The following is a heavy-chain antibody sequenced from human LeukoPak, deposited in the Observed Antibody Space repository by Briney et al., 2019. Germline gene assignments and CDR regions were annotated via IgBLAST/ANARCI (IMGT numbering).Heavy chain of an antibody. CDR3: AKDEEWFGDLPGRNFDY. J-gene: IGHJ4*02. CDR1: RFTFSTYA. CDR2: ISGSGGST. Sequence: QPGGSLRLSCAASRFTFSTYAMSWVRQAPGKGLEWVSAISGSGGSTYYADSVKGRFTVSRDNSKNTLYLQMNSLRAEDTAVYYCAKDEEWFGDLPGRNFDYWGQGTLVTVSS. V-gene: IGHV3-23*01. D-gene: IGHD3-10*01.